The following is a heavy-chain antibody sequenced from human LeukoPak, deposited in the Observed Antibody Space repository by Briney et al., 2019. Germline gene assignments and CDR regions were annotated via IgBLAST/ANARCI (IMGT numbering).Heavy chain of an antibody. CDR1: GITFSNHW. Sequence: GGSLRLSCVASGITFSNHWMKWVRQAPGKGLEWVPNIKQDGSEKFYVDSVKGRFTISRDNAKNSLYLQMNSLRAEDTALYYCAGGTGWLIDSWGQGTLVTVSS. CDR3: AGGTGWLIDS. CDR2: IKQDGSEK. V-gene: IGHV3-7*01. J-gene: IGHJ4*02. D-gene: IGHD6-19*01.